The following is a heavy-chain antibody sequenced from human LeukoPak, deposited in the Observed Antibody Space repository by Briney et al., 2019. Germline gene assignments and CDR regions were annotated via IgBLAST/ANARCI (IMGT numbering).Heavy chain of an antibody. CDR2: MSYDGNNK. CDR3: ARADHSNGYLSPFDI. Sequence: GRSLRLSCAASGFTFSNYGMHWVRQAPGKGLEWVALMSYDGNNKYYAGSVKGRFTVSRDNSKNTLYLQMNSLTAEDTAVYYCARADHSNGYLSPFDIWGQGTMVTVSS. CDR1: GFTFSNYG. J-gene: IGHJ3*02. V-gene: IGHV3-30*03. D-gene: IGHD3-22*01.